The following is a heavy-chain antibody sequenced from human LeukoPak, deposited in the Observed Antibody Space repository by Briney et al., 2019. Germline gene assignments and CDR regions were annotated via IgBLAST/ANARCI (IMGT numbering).Heavy chain of an antibody. Sequence: QAGGSLRLSCAASGFTFSSYAMSWVRQAPGKGLEWVSAISGSGGSTYYADSVKGRFTISRDNSKNTLYLQMNSLRAEDTAVYYCAKLRGVPAAIFHNWFDPWGQGTLVTVSS. D-gene: IGHD2-2*02. CDR2: ISGSGGST. V-gene: IGHV3-23*01. CDR1: GFTFSSYA. J-gene: IGHJ5*02. CDR3: AKLRGVPAAIFHNWFDP.